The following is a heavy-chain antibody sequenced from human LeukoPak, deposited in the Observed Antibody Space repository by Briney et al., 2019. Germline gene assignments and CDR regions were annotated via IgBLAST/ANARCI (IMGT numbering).Heavy chain of an antibody. V-gene: IGHV7-4-1*02. CDR2: IDTNTGNP. J-gene: IGHJ4*02. Sequence: ASVKVSCKASGYTFTNYPMNWVRQAPGQGVEWMGWIDTNTGNPTYAQGFTGRFVFSLDTPVTTTYLQISSLKAEDTAVYYCTRDSYCSGGRCYSRVGYWGQGTLVTVSS. CDR1: GYTFTNYP. CDR3: TRDSYCSGGRCYSRVGY. D-gene: IGHD2-15*01.